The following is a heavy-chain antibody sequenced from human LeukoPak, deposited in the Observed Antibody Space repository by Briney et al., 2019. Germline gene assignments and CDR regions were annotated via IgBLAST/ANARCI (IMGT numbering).Heavy chain of an antibody. J-gene: IGHJ4*02. Sequence: QPGGSLRLSCAASGFTFSSYAMTWVRQAPGKGLEWVSAISGSGGSTVYADSVKGRLTISRDNSKNTLYLQMNSLRDEDTAVYYCARVRYSGDTQVDYSYGSLDYWGQGTLVTVSS. CDR2: ISGSGGST. CDR1: GFTFSSYA. CDR3: ARVRYSGDTQVDYSYGSLDY. D-gene: IGHD5-18*01. V-gene: IGHV3-23*01.